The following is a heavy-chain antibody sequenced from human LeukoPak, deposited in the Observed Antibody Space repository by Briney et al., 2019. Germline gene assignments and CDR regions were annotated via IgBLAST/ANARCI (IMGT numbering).Heavy chain of an antibody. CDR2: IGYDGDNK. Sequence: PGGSLRLSCAASGFTFSTYGMHWVRQAPGKGLEWVAFIGYDGDNKYYPDSVKGRFTISRDNSKKTLYLQMNGLRAEDTAVYYCGKDTPGVGMDVWGQGPRSPS. CDR1: GFTFSTYG. J-gene: IGHJ6*02. V-gene: IGHV3-30*02. D-gene: IGHD2-8*01. CDR3: GKDTPGVGMDV.